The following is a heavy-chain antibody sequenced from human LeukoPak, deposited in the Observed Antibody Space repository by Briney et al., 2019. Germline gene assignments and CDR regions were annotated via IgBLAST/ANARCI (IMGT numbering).Heavy chain of an antibody. CDR2: IYYSGST. Sequence: SETLSLTCTVSGGSISSGGYYWSWIRQPPGKGLEWIGYIYYSGSTNYNPSLKSRVTISVDTSKNQFSLKLSSVTAADTAVYYCARSLRYFDWATPAGLDYWGQGTLVTVSS. CDR1: GGSISSGGYY. V-gene: IGHV4-61*08. J-gene: IGHJ4*02. CDR3: ARSLRYFDWATPAGLDY. D-gene: IGHD3-9*01.